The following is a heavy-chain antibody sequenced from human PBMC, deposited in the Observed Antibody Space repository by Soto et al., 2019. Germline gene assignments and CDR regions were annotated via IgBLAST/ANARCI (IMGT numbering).Heavy chain of an antibody. CDR2: IYPGDSDT. D-gene: IGHD5-12*01. V-gene: IGHV5-51*01. CDR1: GYSFTNYW. CDR3: ARPTTASLYFDY. J-gene: IGHJ4*02. Sequence: GESLKLSYKVSGYSFTNYWIGWVRQLPGKGLEWMGTIYPGDSDTKYSQSFRGQVTISADNSISTAYLQWSSLKASDTAVYYCARPTTASLYFDYWGQGTLVTVSS.